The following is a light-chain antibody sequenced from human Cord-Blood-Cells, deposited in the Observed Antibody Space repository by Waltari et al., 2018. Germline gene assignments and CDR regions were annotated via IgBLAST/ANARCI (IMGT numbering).Light chain of an antibody. Sequence: DIVMTQSPDSLAVSLGERATINCKSSQSVLYSSNNKNYLAWYQHKPGQPPKLLIYWAPTRGSGVPDRFSGSGAGTDFALTISSLQAEDVAVYNCQQYYSTPRTFGQGTKVEIK. J-gene: IGKJ1*01. V-gene: IGKV4-1*01. CDR3: QQYYSTPRT. CDR2: WAP. CDR1: QSVLYSSNNKNY.